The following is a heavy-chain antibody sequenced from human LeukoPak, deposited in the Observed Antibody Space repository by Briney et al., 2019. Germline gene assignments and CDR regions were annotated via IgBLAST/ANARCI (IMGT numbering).Heavy chain of an antibody. V-gene: IGHV4-39*01. CDR2: IYYRGST. J-gene: IGHJ4*02. D-gene: IGHD3-3*01. CDR1: GGSISSSSYY. CDR3: ARLPRDDFWSNFFDY. Sequence: SETLSLTCTVSGGSISSSSYYWGWIRQPPGKGLEWIGSIYYRGSTYYNPSLKSRVTISADTSKNQFSLKLSSVTAADTAVYYCARLPRDDFWSNFFDYWGQGTLVTVSS.